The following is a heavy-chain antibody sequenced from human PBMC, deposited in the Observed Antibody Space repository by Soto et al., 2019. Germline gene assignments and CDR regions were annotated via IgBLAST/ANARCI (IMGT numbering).Heavy chain of an antibody. CDR2: MKPDGSDK. Sequence: PVGSLRLSCVASGFTFSDSWMTWVRQAPGKGLEWVANMKPDGSDKFYVDSVKGRFIISRDNAKNSLYLQMNSLRGEDTAVYYCARDWSCSGDSCYARWFDPWGQGTLVTVSS. V-gene: IGHV3-7*01. D-gene: IGHD2-15*01. CDR1: GFTFSDSW. J-gene: IGHJ5*02. CDR3: ARDWSCSGDSCYARWFDP.